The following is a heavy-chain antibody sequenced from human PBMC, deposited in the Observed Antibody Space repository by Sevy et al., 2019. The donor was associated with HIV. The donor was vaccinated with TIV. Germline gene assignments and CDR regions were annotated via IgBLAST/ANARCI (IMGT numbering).Heavy chain of an antibody. Sequence: GGSLRLSCAASGFSFSSYAMNWVRLAPGKGLEWVSSISSTPGYIYYADSVKGRFTISRDNAKNSLYLQMNSLRAEDTGVYYCARHTVTTIRGAFDFWGQGTMVTVSS. CDR2: ISSTPGYI. V-gene: IGHV3-21*01. D-gene: IGHD4-17*01. J-gene: IGHJ3*01. CDR1: GFSFSSYA. CDR3: ARHTVTTIRGAFDF.